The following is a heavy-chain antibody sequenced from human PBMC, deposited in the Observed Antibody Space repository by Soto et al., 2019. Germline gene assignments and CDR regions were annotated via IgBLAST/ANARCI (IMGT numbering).Heavy chain of an antibody. CDR1: GYIFITYG. D-gene: IGHD3-10*01. CDR3: ARDLDGSGSYYTGY. J-gene: IGHJ4*02. V-gene: IGHV1-18*01. CDR2: ISTYNGNT. Sequence: ASVKVSCKASGYIFITYGISWVRQAPGQRLEWMGRISTYNGNTNYAQNLQGRVTMTADTSTNTAYMELRSLRSDDTAVYYCARDLDGSGSYYTGYWGPGTLVTVSS.